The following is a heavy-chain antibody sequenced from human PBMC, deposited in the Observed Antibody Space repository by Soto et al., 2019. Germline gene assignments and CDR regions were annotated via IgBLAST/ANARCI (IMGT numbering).Heavy chain of an antibody. Sequence: QVQLMESGGGVVQPGGSLRLSCTASGFIYNDYGMNWVRQSPGKGLEWVAVIWHDGSDEHYAHSVKGRFTISRDNSKNMLYLQMNSLRAEDTAVYYCARVPMTRVTRWTWFDPWGQGTLVTVSS. D-gene: IGHD4-17*01. CDR3: ARVPMTRVTRWTWFDP. CDR2: IWHDGSDE. J-gene: IGHJ5*02. V-gene: IGHV3-33*01. CDR1: GFIYNDYG.